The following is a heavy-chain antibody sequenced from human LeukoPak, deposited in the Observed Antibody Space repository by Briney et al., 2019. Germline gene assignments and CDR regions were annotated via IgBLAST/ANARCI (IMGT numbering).Heavy chain of an antibody. CDR2: FDPEDGET. CDR1: GYTLTELS. CDR3: AAGYAIAVAGTTGFVY. J-gene: IGHJ4*02. V-gene: IGHV1-24*01. Sequence: ASVKVSCKVSGYTLTELSMHWVRQAPGKGLEWMGGFDPEDGETIYAQKFQGRVTMTEDTSTDTAYMELSSLRSEDTAVYYCAAGYAIAVAGTTGFVYWGQGTLVSVSS. D-gene: IGHD6-19*01.